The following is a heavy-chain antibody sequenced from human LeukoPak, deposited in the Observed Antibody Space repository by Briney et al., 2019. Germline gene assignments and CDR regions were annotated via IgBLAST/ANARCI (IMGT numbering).Heavy chain of an antibody. CDR3: ARGCNYYGSGLTYGMDV. J-gene: IGHJ6*02. Sequence: SETLSLTCAVYGGSFSGYYWSWIRQPPGKGLEWIGEINHSGSTNYNPSLKSRVTISVDTSKNQFSLKLSSVTAADTAVYYCARGCNYYGSGLTYGMDVWGQGTTVTVSS. D-gene: IGHD3-10*01. CDR1: GGSFSGYY. CDR2: INHSGST. V-gene: IGHV4-34*01.